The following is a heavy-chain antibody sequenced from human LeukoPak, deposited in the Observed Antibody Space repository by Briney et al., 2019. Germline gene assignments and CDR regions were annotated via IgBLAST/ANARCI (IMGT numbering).Heavy chain of an antibody. CDR2: ISGSGGST. Sequence: GGSLRLSCAASGFTFSSYAMSWVRQAPGKGLEWVSAISGSGGSTYYADSVKGRFTISRDNSKNTLYLQMNSLRAEDTAVYYCAKDPDLSDYGDYVRYFDYWGQGTLVTVSS. J-gene: IGHJ4*02. CDR1: GFTFSSYA. CDR3: AKDPDLSDYGDYVRYFDY. V-gene: IGHV3-23*01. D-gene: IGHD4-17*01.